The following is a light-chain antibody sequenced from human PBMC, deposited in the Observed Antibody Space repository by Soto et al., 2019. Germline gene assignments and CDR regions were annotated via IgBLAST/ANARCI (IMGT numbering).Light chain of an antibody. J-gene: IGLJ1*01. V-gene: IGLV2-14*01. CDR1: SSDVGGYNS. CDR3: SSFTSSMTNV. CDR2: DVT. Sequence: QSVLKRRAWVSGSHGQSITISCTGTSSDVGGYNSVSWYQQHPGKAHKLILYDVTDRPSGVSYRFSGSKSGNTASLTISGLQAADEADYFCSSFTSSMTNVFGSGTKVTVL.